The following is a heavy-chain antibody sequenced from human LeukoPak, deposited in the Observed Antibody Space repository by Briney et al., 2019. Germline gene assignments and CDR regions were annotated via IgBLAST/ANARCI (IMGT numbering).Heavy chain of an antibody. CDR3: AREWYSGSYLDY. D-gene: IGHD1-26*01. Sequence: GGSLRLSCAASGFTFSSYGMHWVRQAPGKGLEWVAVIWCDGSNKYYADSVRGRFTISRDNSKNTLYLQMNSLRAEDTAVYYCAREWYSGSYLDYWGQGTLVTVSS. CDR1: GFTFSSYG. J-gene: IGHJ4*02. CDR2: IWCDGSNK. V-gene: IGHV3-33*01.